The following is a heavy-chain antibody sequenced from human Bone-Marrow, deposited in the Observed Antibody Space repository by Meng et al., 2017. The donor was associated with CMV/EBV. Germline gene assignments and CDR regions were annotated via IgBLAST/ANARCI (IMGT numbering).Heavy chain of an antibody. Sequence: GESLKISCAASGFTVSSNYMSWVRQAPGKGLEWVSVIYSGGSTYYADSVKGRFTISRDNSKNTLYLQMNSLRAEDTAVYYCARDSLVGATGAIPTNYYYYYGMDVWGQGTTVTVPS. V-gene: IGHV3-53*01. CDR2: IYSGGST. CDR1: GFTVSSNY. J-gene: IGHJ6*02. D-gene: IGHD1-26*01. CDR3: ARDSLVGATGAIPTNYYYYYGMDV.